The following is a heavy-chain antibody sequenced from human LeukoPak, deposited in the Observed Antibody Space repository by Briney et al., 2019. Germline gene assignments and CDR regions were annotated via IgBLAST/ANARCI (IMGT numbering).Heavy chain of an antibody. V-gene: IGHV3-23*01. CDR1: GFTFSTYA. CDR2: LTGGGGGT. J-gene: IGHJ4*02. D-gene: IGHD1-14*01. CDR3: AKDKGAVTGTFDY. Sequence: GGSLRLSCAASGFTFSTYAMSWVRQAPGKGLEWVSGLTGGGGGTSYADSVKGRFTIPRDNSKSTLYLQMNSLRAEDTAVYYCAKDKGAVTGTFDYWGQGTLVTVSS.